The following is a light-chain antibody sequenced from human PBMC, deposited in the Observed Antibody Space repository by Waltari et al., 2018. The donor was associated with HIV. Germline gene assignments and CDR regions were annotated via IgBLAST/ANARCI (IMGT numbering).Light chain of an antibody. CDR3: AAWDDILNAYV. V-gene: IGLV1-36*01. J-gene: IGLJ1*01. CDR1: SSNIGSNA. Sequence: QSVLTQPPSLSESPRQRVTISCSGSSSNIGSNAVTWYQQLPGKAPKLLIYYDDMLPSGVSDRFSGSKSGSSASLAISGLQSEDEADYYCAAWDDILNAYVFGSGTKVTVL. CDR2: YDD.